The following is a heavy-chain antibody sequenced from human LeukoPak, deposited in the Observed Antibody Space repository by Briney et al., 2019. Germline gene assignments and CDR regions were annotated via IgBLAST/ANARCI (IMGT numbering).Heavy chain of an antibody. D-gene: IGHD5-12*01. CDR3: ARGPEDESGGHSNQGY. J-gene: IGHJ4*02. Sequence: GGSLRLSCVGSGFTFSRFWMNWVRQAPGKGLEWVANINQDGRAKYYVGSVKGRFTISRDSAKNSLYLQMSNLRAEDTAVYYCARGPEDESGGHSNQGYWGQGTLVTVSS. CDR2: INQDGRAK. CDR1: GFTFSRFW. V-gene: IGHV3-7*01.